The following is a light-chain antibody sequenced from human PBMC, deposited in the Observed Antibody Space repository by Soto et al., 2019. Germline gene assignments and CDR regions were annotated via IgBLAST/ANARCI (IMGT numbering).Light chain of an antibody. J-gene: IGKJ1*01. CDR3: LQHYSWPWT. V-gene: IGKV3-15*01. Sequence: EIVLTQSPGTLSLSPGERATLSCRASQSVTNRYLDWFHQKPGQAPRLVLLRIFTRAIGVPARFSGSGSETEFTLTISGLQSEDSGVYYCLQHYSWPWTFGQGTKVDIK. CDR2: RIF. CDR1: QSVTNRY.